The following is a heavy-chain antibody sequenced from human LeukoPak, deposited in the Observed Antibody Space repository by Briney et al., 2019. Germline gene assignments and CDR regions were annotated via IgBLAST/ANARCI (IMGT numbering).Heavy chain of an antibody. V-gene: IGHV4-59*01. CDR2: ISYSGST. J-gene: IGHJ6*03. Sequence: SETLSLTCTVSGGSISSYYWNWVRQPPGKGLEWIGSISYSGSTNYNPSLESRVTISVDTSKNQISLKLSSVTAADTTVYYCARAPERWYSYGSYTYYYMDVWGKGTTVTVSS. CDR1: GGSISSYY. CDR3: ARAPERWYSYGSYTYYYMDV. D-gene: IGHD5-18*01.